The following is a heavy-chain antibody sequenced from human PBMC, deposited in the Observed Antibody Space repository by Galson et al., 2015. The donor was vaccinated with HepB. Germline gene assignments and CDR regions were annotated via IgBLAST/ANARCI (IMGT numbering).Heavy chain of an antibody. D-gene: IGHD6-19*01. Sequence: SLRLSCAASGFTFSSYWMSWVRQAPGKGLEWVANIKQDGSEKYYVDSVKGRFTISRDNSKNTLYLQMNSLRAEDTAVYYCARDRSIAVAGAFYWGQGTLVTVSS. CDR1: GFTFSSYW. CDR2: IKQDGSEK. V-gene: IGHV3-7*01. CDR3: ARDRSIAVAGAFY. J-gene: IGHJ4*02.